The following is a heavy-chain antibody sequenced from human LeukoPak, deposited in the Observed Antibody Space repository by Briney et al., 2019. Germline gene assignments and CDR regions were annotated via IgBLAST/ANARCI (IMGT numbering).Heavy chain of an antibody. Sequence: KPSETLCLTCTVSGVSISSYYWSWIRQPPGKGLEWIGYIYYSGSTNYNPSLKRRGTISVDTSKNQFSVKMRFVTAADTAVYYCAREDCYSSGASLYPTYYFDYWGQGTLVTVSS. CDR3: AREDCYSSGASLYPTYYFDY. V-gene: IGHV4-59*01. J-gene: IGHJ4*02. CDR2: IYYSGST. CDR1: GVSISSYY. D-gene: IGHD2-15*01.